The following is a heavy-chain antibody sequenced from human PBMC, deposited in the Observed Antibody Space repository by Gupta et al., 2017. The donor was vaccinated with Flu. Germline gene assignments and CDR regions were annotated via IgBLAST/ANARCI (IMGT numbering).Heavy chain of an antibody. CDR2: IYYSGST. Sequence: GYIYYSGSTNYNPSLKSRVTISVDTSKNQFSLKLSSVTAADTAVYYCARLNDFWSFDYWGQGTLVTVSS. D-gene: IGHD3-3*01. V-gene: IGHV4-59*08. J-gene: IGHJ4*02. CDR3: ARLNDFWSFDY.